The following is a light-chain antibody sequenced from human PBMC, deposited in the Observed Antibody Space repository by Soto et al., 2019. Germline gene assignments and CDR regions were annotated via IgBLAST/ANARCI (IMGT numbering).Light chain of an antibody. CDR3: QQYYSYSPWT. V-gene: IGKV1-5*01. CDR2: DAS. CDR1: QSVRSW. Sequence: DIQMPQSPATLSASVGASVTITGRASQSVRSWLAWYQQNPGTAPKLLIFDASRLESGVPSRFSGSGSGTEFTLTISGLQPDDLATYYCQQYYSYSPWTFGQGTKVDIK. J-gene: IGKJ1*01.